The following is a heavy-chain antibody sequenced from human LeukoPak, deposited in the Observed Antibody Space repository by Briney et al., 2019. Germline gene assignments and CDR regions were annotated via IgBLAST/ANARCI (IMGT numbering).Heavy chain of an antibody. Sequence: PGGSLRLSCVASGFTFSSYELNWVRQAPGKGLDWVAFISSSGTTIYYTDSVKGRFIISRDNSKNSLYLQMNSLRAEDTALYYCARGSIPPDYWGQGTLVTVSS. CDR1: GFTFSSYE. CDR2: ISSSGTTI. CDR3: ARGSIPPDY. V-gene: IGHV3-48*03. D-gene: IGHD2-21*01. J-gene: IGHJ4*02.